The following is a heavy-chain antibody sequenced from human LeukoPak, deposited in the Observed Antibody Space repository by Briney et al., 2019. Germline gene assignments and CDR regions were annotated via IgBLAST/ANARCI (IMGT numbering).Heavy chain of an antibody. CDR1: GGSVSSGSYY. J-gene: IGHJ3*02. CDR2: IYYSGST. V-gene: IGHV4-61*01. D-gene: IGHD3-16*01. CDR3: ARVWGDAFDI. Sequence: SETLSLTCTVSGGSVSSGSYYWSWIRQPPGKGLEWIGYIYYSGSTNYNPSLKSRVTISVDTSKNQFSLKLSSVTAADTAVYYCARVWGDAFDIWGQGTMVTVSS.